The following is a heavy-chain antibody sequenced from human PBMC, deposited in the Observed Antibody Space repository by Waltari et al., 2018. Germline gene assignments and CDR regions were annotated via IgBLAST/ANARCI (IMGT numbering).Heavy chain of an antibody. CDR2: SRDKANSYTT. CDR3: ASYDFDSRGYTYGMDV. J-gene: IGHJ6*02. Sequence: EVQLVESGGGLVQPGGSLRLSCAASSFSFSDHYLDWVRQAPGKGLEWVGRSRDKANSYTTEFAASVKGRFTISRDDSKKSLYLQMDSLKTEDTAVYYCASYDFDSRGYTYGMDVWGQGTTVTVSS. V-gene: IGHV3-72*01. CDR1: SFSFSDHY. D-gene: IGHD3-22*01.